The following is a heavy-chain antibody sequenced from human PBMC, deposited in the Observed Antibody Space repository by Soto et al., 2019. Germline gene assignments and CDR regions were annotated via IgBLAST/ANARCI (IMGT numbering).Heavy chain of an antibody. CDR3: ARLSVVTAIPTYYFDY. J-gene: IGHJ4*02. CDR1: GYSFTSYW. V-gene: IGHV5-51*01. Sequence: PGESLKISCKGSGYSFTSYWIGWVRQMPGKGLEWMGIIYPGDSDTRYSPSFQGQVTISADKSISTAYLQWSSLKASDTAMYYCARLSVVTAIPTYYFDYWGQGTLVTVSS. D-gene: IGHD2-21*02. CDR2: IYPGDSDT.